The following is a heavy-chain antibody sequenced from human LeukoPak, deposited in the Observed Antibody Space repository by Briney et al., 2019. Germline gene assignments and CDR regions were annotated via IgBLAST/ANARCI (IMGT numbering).Heavy chain of an antibody. CDR1: GGSFSGYY. CDR3: ASLYYGSGRRRFASSRGRSDAFDI. Sequence: PSETLSLTCAVCGGSFSGYYWSWIRQPPGKGLEWIGEINHSGSTNYNPSLKSRVTISVDTSKNQFSLKLSSVTAADTAVYYCASLYYGSGRRRFASSRGRSDAFDIWGQGTMVTVSS. CDR2: INHSGST. J-gene: IGHJ3*02. V-gene: IGHV4-34*01. D-gene: IGHD3-10*01.